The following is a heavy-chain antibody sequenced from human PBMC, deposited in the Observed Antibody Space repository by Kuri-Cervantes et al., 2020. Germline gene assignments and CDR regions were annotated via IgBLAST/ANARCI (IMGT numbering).Heavy chain of an antibody. Sequence: SLKISCAASGFTFDDYVMHWVRQAPGKGLEWVSGISWNSGSIGYADSVKGRFTISRDNAKNSLYLQMNSLRAEDTAVYYCARVRGGTYFDLWGQGTLVTVSS. CDR2: ISWNSGSI. CDR3: ARVRGGTYFDL. J-gene: IGHJ4*02. CDR1: GFTFDDYV. V-gene: IGHV3-9*01. D-gene: IGHD1-1*01.